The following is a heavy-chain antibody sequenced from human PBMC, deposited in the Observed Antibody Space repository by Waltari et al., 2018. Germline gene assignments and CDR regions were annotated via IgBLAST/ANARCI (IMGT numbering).Heavy chain of an antibody. Sequence: QVQLQQWGAGLLKPSETLSLTCAVYGGSFSGYYWSWFRQPPGKGLEWIGEINHSGSTNYNPSLKSRVTISVDTSKNQFSLKLSSVTAADTAVYYCARLQWPRRSVLRDWYFDLWGRGTLVTVSS. CDR1: GGSFSGYY. CDR3: ARLQWPRRSVLRDWYFDL. CDR2: INHSGST. V-gene: IGHV4-34*01. D-gene: IGHD6-19*01. J-gene: IGHJ2*01.